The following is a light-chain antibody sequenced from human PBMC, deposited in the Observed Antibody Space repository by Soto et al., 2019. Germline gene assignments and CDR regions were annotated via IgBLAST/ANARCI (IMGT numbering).Light chain of an antibody. CDR3: QSYDPTLNVV. CDR1: RSNIGSYP. V-gene: IGLV1-44*01. J-gene: IGLJ2*01. CDR2: TNN. Sequence: QSVLTQPPSASGTPGQRVTISCSGSRSNIGSYPANWYQQLPGTAPKLLINTNNNRPSGVPDRFSGSKSGTSASLAITGLQAEDEADYYCQSYDPTLNVVFGGGTKLTVL.